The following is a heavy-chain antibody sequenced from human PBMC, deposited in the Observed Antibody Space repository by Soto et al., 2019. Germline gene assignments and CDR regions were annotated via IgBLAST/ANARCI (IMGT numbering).Heavy chain of an antibody. D-gene: IGHD3-3*01. J-gene: IGHJ6*02. CDR1: GFTFSGSA. CDR2: IRSKANSYAT. Sequence: AGSLALACAASGFTFSGSAMHWVRQASGKGLEWVGRIRSKANSYATAYSASVKGRFTISRDDSKNTAYLQMNSLKTEDTAVYYCTRRGGYYDFWSGYYPYGMDVWGQGTTVTVSS. CDR3: TRRGGYYDFWSGYYPYGMDV. V-gene: IGHV3-73*01.